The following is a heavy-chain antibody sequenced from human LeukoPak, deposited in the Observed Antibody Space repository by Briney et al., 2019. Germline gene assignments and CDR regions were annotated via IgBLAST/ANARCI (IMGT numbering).Heavy chain of an antibody. CDR2: IYSGGNT. J-gene: IGHJ4*02. CDR1: GFTVSSNY. V-gene: IGHV3-66*01. Sequence: PGGSLRLSCAASGFTVSSNYMSWVRQAPGKGLEGVSVIYSGGNTYYADSVQGRFTMSRENPKNTLYLQMNSLRAEDTAVYYCARAHDRGYYYGFDYWGQGTLVTVSS. D-gene: IGHD3-22*01. CDR3: ARAHDRGYYYGFDY.